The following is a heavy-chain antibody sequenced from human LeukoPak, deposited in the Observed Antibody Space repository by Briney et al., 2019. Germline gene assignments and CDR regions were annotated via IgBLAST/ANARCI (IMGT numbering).Heavy chain of an antibody. CDR2: IYPGDSDT. CDR1: GYSFTSYW. Sequence: GASLKISCKGSGYSFTSYWIGWVRQLPGKGLEWMGIIYPGDSDTRYSPSFQGQVTISADKSISTAYLQWSSLKASDTAMYYCARLSDIVVVPAAIGWFDPWGQGTLVTVSS. J-gene: IGHJ5*02. D-gene: IGHD2-2*01. CDR3: ARLSDIVVVPAAIGWFDP. V-gene: IGHV5-51*01.